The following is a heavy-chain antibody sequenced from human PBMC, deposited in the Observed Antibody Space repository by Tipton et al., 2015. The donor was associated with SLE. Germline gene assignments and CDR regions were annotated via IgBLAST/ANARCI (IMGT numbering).Heavy chain of an antibody. Sequence: SLRLSCAASGFTFSSYWMTWVRQSPGKWLEWLANINQDGREKFYVDSMKGRLTISRDNVKKSVYLQMNSLRAEDTGVYYCAREGVAAEEASDVRGQGTMVGVS. D-gene: IGHD6-19*01. V-gene: IGHV3-7*01. CDR1: GFTFSSYW. CDR3: AREGVAAEEASDV. CDR2: INQDGREK. J-gene: IGHJ3*01.